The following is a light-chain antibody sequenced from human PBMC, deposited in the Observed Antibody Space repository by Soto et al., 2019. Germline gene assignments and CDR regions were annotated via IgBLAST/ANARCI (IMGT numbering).Light chain of an antibody. CDR3: QQGYDLPIT. J-gene: IGKJ4*01. Sequence: DIQMTQSPSSVSASVGDRVTFTCWASENIDNYLAWYQQKPGKAPKLLIYLASTFQSGVPSRFRGSGYGRDFSLTVSSLQPEDFATYICQQGYDLPITFGGGTKVEI. V-gene: IGKV1D-12*01. CDR1: ENIDNY. CDR2: LAS.